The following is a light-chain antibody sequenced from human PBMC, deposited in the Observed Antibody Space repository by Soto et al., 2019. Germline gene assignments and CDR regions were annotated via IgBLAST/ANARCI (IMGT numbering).Light chain of an antibody. Sequence: DVQMTQSPSPVSASVGDKVTITCRAGHNINTYLNWYQQKPGKAPKVLIYAASSLQSGIPSRFSGSGSGTDFTLTISSLQPEDSATYFCQQTYDTYTFGQGTKLEI. CDR3: QQTYDTYT. CDR2: AAS. V-gene: IGKV1-39*01. CDR1: HNINTY. J-gene: IGKJ2*01.